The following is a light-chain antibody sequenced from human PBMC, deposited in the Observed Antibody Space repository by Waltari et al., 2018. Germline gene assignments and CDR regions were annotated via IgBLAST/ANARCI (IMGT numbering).Light chain of an antibody. J-gene: IGLJ3*02. CDR3: SSYTSNNAV. V-gene: IGLV2-14*03. CDR1: SNDVGIHNF. Sequence: QSALTQPASVSGSPGQSITVSCTGISNDVGIHNFVSWYQHHPGKAPKVVIYDGSYRPSGVSDRFSGSKSGNTASLTISGLQAEDEADYYCSSYTSNNAVFGGGTKLTVL. CDR2: DGS.